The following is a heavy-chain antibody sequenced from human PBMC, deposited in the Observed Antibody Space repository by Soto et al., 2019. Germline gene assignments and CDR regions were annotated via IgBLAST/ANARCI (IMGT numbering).Heavy chain of an antibody. CDR3: ARDGVVRSSGYYYYGMDV. CDR2: IHYSGNT. J-gene: IGHJ6*02. Sequence: WTWIRQPPGKGLEWIGDIHYSGNTNYNPSLKSRVTISVDTSKNQFFLRLSSVTAADTAVYYCARDGVVRSSGYYYYGMDVWGQGTTVTVSS. D-gene: IGHD3-3*01. V-gene: IGHV4-59*01.